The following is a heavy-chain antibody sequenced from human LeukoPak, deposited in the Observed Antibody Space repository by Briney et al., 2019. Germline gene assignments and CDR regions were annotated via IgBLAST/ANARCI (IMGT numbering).Heavy chain of an antibody. Sequence: GGGLRLSCAASGFTFSSHLMHWVRQAPGEGLVWVSGFNGNGASTPYADSVRGRFTISRDNAKSTLYLQMNSLRDDDTAVYYCARGAYAWQDYWGQGILVTVSS. CDR2: FNGNGAST. V-gene: IGHV3-74*01. J-gene: IGHJ4*02. D-gene: IGHD3-16*01. CDR3: ARGAYAWQDY. CDR1: GFTFSSHL.